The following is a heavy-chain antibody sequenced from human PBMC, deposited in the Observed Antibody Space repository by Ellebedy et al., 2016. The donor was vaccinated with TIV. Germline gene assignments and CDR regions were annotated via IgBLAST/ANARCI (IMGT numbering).Heavy chain of an antibody. D-gene: IGHD5-18*01. CDR1: GFTFSSYS. J-gene: IGHJ4*02. CDR2: ISSSSSYI. V-gene: IGHV3-21*01. Sequence: PGGSLRLSCAASGFTFSSYSMNWVRQAPGKGLDGVSSISSSSSYIYYADSVKGRFTISRDNAKNSLYLQMNSLRAEDTAVYYCARGGPWIQLWFGDYWGQGTLVTVSS. CDR3: ARGGPWIQLWFGDY.